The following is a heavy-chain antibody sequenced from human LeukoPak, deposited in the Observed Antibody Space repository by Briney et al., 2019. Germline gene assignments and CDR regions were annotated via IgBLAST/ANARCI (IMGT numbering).Heavy chain of an antibody. CDR3: ARVAPGWYDILTGYFGAVPTNPNWFDP. Sequence: EASVKVSCKASGYTFTGYYMHWVRQAPGQGLEWMGWINPNSGGTNYEQKFQGRVTMTRDTSISTAYMELSRLRSDDTAVYYCARVAPGWYDILTGYFGAVPTNPNWFDPWGQGTLVTVSS. V-gene: IGHV1-2*02. J-gene: IGHJ5*02. CDR1: GYTFTGYY. D-gene: IGHD3-9*01. CDR2: INPNSGGT.